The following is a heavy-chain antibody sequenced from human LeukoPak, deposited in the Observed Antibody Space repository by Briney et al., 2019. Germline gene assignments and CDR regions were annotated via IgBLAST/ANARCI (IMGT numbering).Heavy chain of an antibody. CDR1: GFTLSTYW. D-gene: IGHD3-22*01. V-gene: IGHV3-7*04. J-gene: IGHJ4*02. CDR3: ARDLSTGYYISSGYYEYFLDY. CDR2: IKQDGSEK. Sequence: GGCPRLSRATPGFTLSTYWMTCVPQAPGKGLEWVANIKQDGSEKYYVDSLKSRFTISRDNAKNSLCLQMNSLRAEDTAVYYFARDLSTGYYISSGYYEYFLDYWGQGTLVTVSS.